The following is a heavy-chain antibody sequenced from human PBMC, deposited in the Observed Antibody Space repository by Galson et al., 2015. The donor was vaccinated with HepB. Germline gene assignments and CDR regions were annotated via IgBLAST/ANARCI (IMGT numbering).Heavy chain of an antibody. Sequence: SLRLSCAVSGFTLSPYAMHWVRQAPGKGLEWVAVISYDGSNKYYADSVKGRFTISRDNSKNTLYLQMNSLRAEDTAVYYCARPLGGVRGVIRWDYYYYYGMDVWGQGTTVTVSS. D-gene: IGHD3-10*02. J-gene: IGHJ6*02. CDR1: GFTLSPYA. CDR2: ISYDGSNK. CDR3: ARPLGGVRGVIRWDYYYYYGMDV. V-gene: IGHV3-30*04.